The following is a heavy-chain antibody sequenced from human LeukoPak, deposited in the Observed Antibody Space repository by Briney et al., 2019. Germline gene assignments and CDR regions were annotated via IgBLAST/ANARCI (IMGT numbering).Heavy chain of an antibody. J-gene: IGHJ4*02. CDR2: ISTSSSYI. CDR1: RFTFSSYK. D-gene: IGHD2-15*01. CDR3: ARESGSGEFVY. V-gene: IGHV3-21*01. Sequence: PGGSLRLSCAASRFTFSSYKVNWVRQAPGKGLEWVSSISTSSSYIYYADSVKGRFTISRDNARNSLYLQMNSLRAEDTAVYYCARESGSGEFVYWGQGTLVTVSS.